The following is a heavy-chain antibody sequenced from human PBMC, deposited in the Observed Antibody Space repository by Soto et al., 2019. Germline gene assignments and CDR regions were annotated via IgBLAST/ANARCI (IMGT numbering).Heavy chain of an antibody. CDR2: INSDGSST. CDR3: ATGPATTGFDY. Sequence: PGGSLRLSCAASGLTFSSYWMHWVRQAPGKGLVWVSRINSDGSSTSYADSVKGRFTISRDNAKNTLYLQMNSLRAEDTAVYYCATGPATTGFDYWGQGTLVTVSS. CDR1: GLTFSSYW. V-gene: IGHV3-74*01. D-gene: IGHD4-17*01. J-gene: IGHJ4*02.